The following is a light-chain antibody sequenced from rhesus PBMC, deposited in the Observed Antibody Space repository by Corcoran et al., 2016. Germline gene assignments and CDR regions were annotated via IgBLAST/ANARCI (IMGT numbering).Light chain of an antibody. Sequence: DIQMTQSPSSLSASVGDRVTITCRASQDITNDLAWYQQKPGATPHLLIYEASSLQTVIPSRFSGSGSGTDFTLTISSLQSEDFGTYYCQQYDSTPRTFGQGTKVEIK. CDR2: EAS. J-gene: IGKJ1*01. V-gene: IGKV1-25*01. CDR1: QDITND. CDR3: QQYDSTPRT.